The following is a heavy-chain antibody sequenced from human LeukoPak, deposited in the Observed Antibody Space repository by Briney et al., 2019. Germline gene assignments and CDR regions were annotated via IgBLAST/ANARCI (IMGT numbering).Heavy chain of an antibody. CDR3: ARGQYYYDSSGPQAPVDY. CDR2: ISSNGGST. D-gene: IGHD3-22*01. J-gene: IGHJ4*02. Sequence: GGSLRLSCAASGFTFSSYAMHWVRQAPGEGLEYVSAISSNGGSTYYANSVKGRFTISRDNSKNTLYLQMGSLRAEDMAVYYCARGQYYYDSSGPQAPVDYWGQGTLVTVSS. CDR1: GFTFSSYA. V-gene: IGHV3-64*01.